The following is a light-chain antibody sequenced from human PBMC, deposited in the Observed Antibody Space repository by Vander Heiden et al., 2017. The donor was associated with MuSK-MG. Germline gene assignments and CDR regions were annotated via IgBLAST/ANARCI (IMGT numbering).Light chain of an antibody. J-gene: IGKJ4*01. CDR3: QQYNNWPPLT. V-gene: IGKV3-15*01. CDR2: GAS. CDR1: QSVSSN. Sequence: EIAMTQSTATLSVSPGERATLSCRASQSVSSNLAWYQQKPGQAPRLLIYGASTRATGIPARFSGSGSGTEFTLTISSLQSEDFAVYYCQQYNNWPPLTFGQGTKVEIK.